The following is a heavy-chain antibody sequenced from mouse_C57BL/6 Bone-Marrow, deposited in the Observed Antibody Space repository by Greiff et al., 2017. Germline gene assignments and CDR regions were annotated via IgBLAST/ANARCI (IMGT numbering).Heavy chain of an antibody. J-gene: IGHJ2*01. CDR1: GFNFSSYA. Sequence: DVHLVESGGGLVKPGGSLKLSCAASGFNFSSYAMSWVRQTPEKRLAWVATISDGGSYTYYPDNVKGRVTISRDNAKNNLYLQLSHLKSEDTDMYYCERDRGLLRFDDWGQGTTLTVSS. D-gene: IGHD2-3*01. CDR3: ERDRGLLRFDD. CDR2: ISDGGSYT. V-gene: IGHV5-4*01.